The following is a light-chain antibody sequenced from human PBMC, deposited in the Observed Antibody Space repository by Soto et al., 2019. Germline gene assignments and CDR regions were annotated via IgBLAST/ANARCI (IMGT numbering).Light chain of an antibody. V-gene: IGKV3-20*01. CDR1: QSAYSSY. CDR3: QQYGTSLFT. J-gene: IGKJ4*01. CDR2: GAS. Sequence: ELVLTQSPGTLSLSPGDRATLSCRSSQSAYSSYLSWYQQKPGQAPRLLIYGASNRATGIPDRFSGSGSGKDFTLTISGLEPEDFAVYYCQQYGTSLFTFGGGTRVEIK.